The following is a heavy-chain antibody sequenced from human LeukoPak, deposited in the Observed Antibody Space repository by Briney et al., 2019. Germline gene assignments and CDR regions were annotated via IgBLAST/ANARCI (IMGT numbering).Heavy chain of an antibody. Sequence: GGSLRLSCAASGFTFSNYWMHWVRQAPGKGLVWVSRIKTDGSITGYADSVKGRFTISRDNAENTVYLQMNSLRAEDTAVYYCTRDRTVTTLFDSWGQGALVTVSS. CDR2: IKTDGSIT. D-gene: IGHD4-17*01. J-gene: IGHJ4*02. CDR1: GFTFSNYW. CDR3: TRDRTVTTLFDS. V-gene: IGHV3-74*01.